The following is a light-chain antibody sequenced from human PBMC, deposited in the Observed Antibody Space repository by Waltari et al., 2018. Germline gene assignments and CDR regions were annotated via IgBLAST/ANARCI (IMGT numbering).Light chain of an antibody. CDR2: DVS. CDR1: FSDVGAYDY. Sequence: QSALTQPASVSGSPGQSITFPCTGAFSDVGAYDYLSWYQQLPCRAPKPLIYDVSHRPSGVSDRLSGSKSGNTASLTISGLQPEDEADYYCSSYTTRGTWVFGGGTKLTVL. J-gene: IGLJ3*02. V-gene: IGLV2-14*03. CDR3: SSYTTRGTWV.